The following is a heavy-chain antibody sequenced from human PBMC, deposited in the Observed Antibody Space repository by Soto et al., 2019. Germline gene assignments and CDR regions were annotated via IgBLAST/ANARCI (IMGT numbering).Heavy chain of an antibody. CDR3: APHTLDTGMPSGY. D-gene: IGHD5-18*01. Sequence: QVQLVQSGAEVREPGASVKVSCKASGYTFTNYGVSWVRQAPGQGLEWMGWIGGYKGNTNYAQKLHGRVTLTTDTSPSTAYMELRSLRSDDTAVYYCAPHTLDTGMPSGYWGQGTLVTVSS. CDR2: IGGYKGNT. V-gene: IGHV1-18*01. CDR1: GYTFTNYG. J-gene: IGHJ4*02.